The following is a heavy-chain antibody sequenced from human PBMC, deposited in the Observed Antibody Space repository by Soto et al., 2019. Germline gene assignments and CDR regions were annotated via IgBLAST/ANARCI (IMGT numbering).Heavy chain of an antibody. Sequence: QVQLVQSGAEVKKPGASVRVSCKASGYTLTTYAIHWLRQAPGQRPEWMGWSNAGNGDTKYSQEFQGRVTITRDTSASTSYMELSSLRSDDMAVYYCARESRGSYDYWGQGTLVTVSS. V-gene: IGHV1-3*02. CDR2: SNAGNGDT. CDR1: GYTLTTYA. J-gene: IGHJ4*02. CDR3: ARESRGSYDY. D-gene: IGHD3-16*01.